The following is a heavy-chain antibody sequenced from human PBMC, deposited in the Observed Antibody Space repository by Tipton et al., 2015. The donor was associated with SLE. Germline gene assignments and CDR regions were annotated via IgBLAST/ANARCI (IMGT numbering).Heavy chain of an antibody. J-gene: IGHJ4*02. CDR2: IYHSGRA. CDR3: ARDRGYGLLDY. D-gene: IGHD3-10*01. CDR1: GDSVSSYS. V-gene: IGHV4-30-2*01. Sequence: TLSLTCTVSGDSVSSYSWSWIRQPPGKGLEWIGYIYHSGRAFYNVSLRSRVTMSVDNSNNHFSLRLNSATAADTAVYYCARDRGYGLLDYWGQGTLVTVSS.